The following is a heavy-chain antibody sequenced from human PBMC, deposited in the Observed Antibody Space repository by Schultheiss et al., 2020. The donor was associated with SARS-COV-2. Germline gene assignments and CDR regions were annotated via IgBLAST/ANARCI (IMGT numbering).Heavy chain of an antibody. CDR3: AREGPGSHHAQDY. V-gene: IGHV3-30*01. CDR2: ISYDGSYK. D-gene: IGHD1-26*01. CDR1: GFTFSSYA. J-gene: IGHJ4*02. Sequence: GGSLKISCAASGFTFSSYAMHWVRQAPGKGLEWVAVISYDGSYKYHADSVKGRFTISRDNSKNTLYLQMNSLRAEDTAVYYCAREGPGSHHAQDYWGQGTLVTVSS.